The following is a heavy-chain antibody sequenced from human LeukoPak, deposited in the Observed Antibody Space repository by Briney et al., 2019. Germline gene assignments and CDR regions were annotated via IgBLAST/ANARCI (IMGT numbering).Heavy chain of an antibody. Sequence: GESLQIPFKVSGYHFTSYCIGWVRPMPGKGLEWMGIIYPGDSGPTYSPSFQGQVTISVDKSINTAYLQWSSLQASDTAMYYCGMSGDRVPLQDDVFDVWGQGTMVTVST. D-gene: IGHD1-26*01. J-gene: IGHJ3*01. V-gene: IGHV5-51*01. CDR3: GMSGDRVPLQDDVFDV. CDR1: GYHFTSYC. CDR2: IYPGDSGP.